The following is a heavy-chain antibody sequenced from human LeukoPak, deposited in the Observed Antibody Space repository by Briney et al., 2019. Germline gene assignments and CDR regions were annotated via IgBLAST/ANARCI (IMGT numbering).Heavy chain of an antibody. CDR1: GFTFSSYW. J-gene: IGHJ4*02. CDR2: INSDGSST. CDR3: AREGIVGMAYYFDY. Sequence: GGSLRLSCAASGFTFSSYWMHWVRQAPGKGLVWVSRINSDGSSTRYADSVKGRFTISRDNAKNTLYLQMNSLRAEDTAVYYCAREGIVGMAYYFDYWGQGTLVTVSS. D-gene: IGHD1-26*01. V-gene: IGHV3-74*01.